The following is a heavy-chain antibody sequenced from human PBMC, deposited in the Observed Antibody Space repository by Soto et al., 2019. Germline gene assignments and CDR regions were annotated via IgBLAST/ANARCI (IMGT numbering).Heavy chain of an antibody. V-gene: IGHV3-13*01. CDR2: IGTAGDT. Sequence: PGGSLRLSCAASGFTFSSYDMHWVRQATGKGLEWVSAIGTAGDTYYPGSVKGRFTISRENAKNSLYLQMNSLRAEDTAVYYCARDRCSGGSCQLDYWGQGTLVTVSS. J-gene: IGHJ4*02. CDR3: ARDRCSGGSCQLDY. D-gene: IGHD2-15*01. CDR1: GFTFSSYD.